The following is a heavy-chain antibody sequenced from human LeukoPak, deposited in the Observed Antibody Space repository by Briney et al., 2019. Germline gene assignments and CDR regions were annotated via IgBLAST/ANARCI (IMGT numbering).Heavy chain of an antibody. J-gene: IGHJ4*02. V-gene: IGHV3-23*01. Sequence: PGGSLRLSCAVSGFTFSSYAMKWVPQAQGKGGEGVSGISGSGARTYYSDSVKRRFTISRDNSKNTLYLQMNSLRAEDTAVYYCAKMVSEFYTISYYFDYWGQGTLVTVSS. CDR3: AKMVSEFYTISYYFDY. D-gene: IGHD2-8*01. CDR2: ISGSGART. CDR1: GFTFSSYA.